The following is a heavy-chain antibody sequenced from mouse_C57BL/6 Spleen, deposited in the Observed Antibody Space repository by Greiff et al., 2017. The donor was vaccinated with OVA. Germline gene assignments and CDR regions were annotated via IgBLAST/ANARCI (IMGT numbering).Heavy chain of an antibody. Sequence: EVMLVESGGGLVKPGGSLKLSCAASGFTFSSYTMSWVRQTPEKRLEWVATISGGGGNTYYPDSVKGRFTISRDNAKNTLYLQMSSLRSEDTALYYCARQGGFITTPLFDYWGQGTTLTVSS. D-gene: IGHD1-1*01. CDR3: ARQGGFITTPLFDY. V-gene: IGHV5-9*01. CDR1: GFTFSSYT. J-gene: IGHJ2*01. CDR2: ISGGGGNT.